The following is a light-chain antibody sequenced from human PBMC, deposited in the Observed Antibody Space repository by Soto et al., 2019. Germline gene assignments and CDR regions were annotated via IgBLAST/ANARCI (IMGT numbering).Light chain of an antibody. CDR1: SSDVGGYNY. J-gene: IGLJ2*01. Sequence: QSALTQPASVSGSPGQSITISCTGTSSDVGGYNYVSWYQQHPGKAPKLMIYEVSHRPSAVSNRFSGSKTGNTASLTISGLQAEDEADYYCSSYTTSNTHVVFGGGTQLTVL. CDR3: SSYTTSNTHVV. CDR2: EVS. V-gene: IGLV2-14*01.